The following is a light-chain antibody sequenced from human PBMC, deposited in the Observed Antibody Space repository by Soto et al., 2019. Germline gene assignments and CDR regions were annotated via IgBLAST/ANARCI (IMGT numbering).Light chain of an antibody. Sequence: EIVLTQSPGTLSLSPGERATLSCRASQSVNSNYLAWYQQKPGQAPRLLIYGASSRATGIPDRFSGGGSVTDFTLTNSRLEPEDFSVYYCQQYGDSRTLGQGTKVEV. J-gene: IGKJ1*01. V-gene: IGKV3-20*01. CDR1: QSVNSNY. CDR3: QQYGDSRT. CDR2: GAS.